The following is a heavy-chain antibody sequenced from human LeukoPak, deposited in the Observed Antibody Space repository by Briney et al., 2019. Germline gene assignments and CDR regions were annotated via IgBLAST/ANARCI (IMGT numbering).Heavy chain of an antibody. Sequence: GGSLRLSCTASRFTFDDYAMHWVRQAPGKGLEWVSLISGDGGSTYYADSVKGRFTISRDNSKNTLYLQMNSLRAEDTAVYYCARDAHDYGGNSVGFFDPWGQGTLVTVSS. CDR2: ISGDGGST. CDR3: ARDAHDYGGNSVGFFDP. J-gene: IGHJ5*02. D-gene: IGHD4-23*01. CDR1: RFTFDDYA. V-gene: IGHV3-43*02.